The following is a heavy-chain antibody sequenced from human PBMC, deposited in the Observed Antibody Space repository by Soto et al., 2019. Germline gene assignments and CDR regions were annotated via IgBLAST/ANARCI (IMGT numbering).Heavy chain of an antibody. Sequence: KTGGSLRLSCAASGFTFSDYYMSWIRQAPGKGLEWVSYISSSGSTIYYADSVKGRFTISRDNAKNSLYLQMNSLRAEDTAVYYCARERRYFDWLLFDGGGERYYGMDVWGQGTKVTVYS. J-gene: IGHJ6*02. CDR3: ARERRYFDWLLFDGGGERYYGMDV. CDR1: GFTFSDYY. V-gene: IGHV3-11*01. CDR2: ISSSGSTI. D-gene: IGHD3-9*01.